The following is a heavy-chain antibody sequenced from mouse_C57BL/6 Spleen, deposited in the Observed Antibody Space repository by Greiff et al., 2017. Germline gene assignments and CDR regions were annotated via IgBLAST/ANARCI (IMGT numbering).Heavy chain of an antibody. CDR3: ARRAYYSNSAWFAY. Sequence: QVQLQQPGAELVRPGSSVKLSCKASGYTFTSYWMDWVKQRPGQGLEWIGNIYPSDSETHYNHKFKDKATLTVDKSSSTAYMQLSSLTSEDSAVYYCARRAYYSNSAWFAYWGQGTLVTVSA. J-gene: IGHJ3*01. V-gene: IGHV1-61*01. CDR2: IYPSDSET. D-gene: IGHD2-5*01. CDR1: GYTFTSYW.